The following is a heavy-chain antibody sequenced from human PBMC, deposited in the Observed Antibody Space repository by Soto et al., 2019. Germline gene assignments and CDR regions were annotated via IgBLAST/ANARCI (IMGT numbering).Heavy chain of an antibody. J-gene: IGHJ4*02. CDR2: IYYSGST. CDR3: ARADSSGYSYFDY. CDR1: GGSISSGDYY. D-gene: IGHD3-22*01. V-gene: IGHV4-30-4*01. Sequence: SETLSLTCTVSGGSISSGDYYWSWIRQPPGTGLEWIGYIYYSGSTYYNPSLESRITISVDTSKNQFSLKLSSVTAADTAVYYCARADSSGYSYFDYWXQGSLVTVSS.